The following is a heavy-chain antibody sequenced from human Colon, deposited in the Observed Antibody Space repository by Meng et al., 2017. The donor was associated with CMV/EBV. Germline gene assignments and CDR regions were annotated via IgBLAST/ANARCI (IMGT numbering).Heavy chain of an antibody. CDR3: ARGAGYSRYFDY. CDR1: GGSFSGYY. J-gene: IGHJ4*02. D-gene: IGHD5-18*01. V-gene: IGHV4-34*01. Sequence: CAVYGGSFSGYYWSWIRQPPGKGLEWIGEINHSGSTNYNPSLKSRVTISVDTSKNQFSLKLSSVTAADTAVYYCARGAGYSRYFDYWGQGTLVTVSS. CDR2: INHSGST.